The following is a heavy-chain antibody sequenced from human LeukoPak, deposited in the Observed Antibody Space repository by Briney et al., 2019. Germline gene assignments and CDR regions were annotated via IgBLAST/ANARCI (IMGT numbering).Heavy chain of an antibody. CDR1: GFTLSDYG. V-gene: IGHV3-30*06. J-gene: IGHJ5*02. D-gene: IGHD3-22*01. Sequence: GGSLRLSCAASGFTLSDYGMHWVRLAPGKGLEWVGVTSSDGSNKFYADSVKGRFTVSRDNSKNTLYLQMNSLRAEDTAVYYCARDNDPDYSSSPGWFDLWGQGTLVTVSS. CDR3: ARDNDPDYSSSPGWFDL. CDR2: TSSDGSNK.